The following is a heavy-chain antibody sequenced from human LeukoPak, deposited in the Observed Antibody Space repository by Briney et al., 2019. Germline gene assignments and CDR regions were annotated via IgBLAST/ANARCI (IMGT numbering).Heavy chain of an antibody. J-gene: IGHJ4*02. CDR2: INTDGSST. CDR1: GFTFSSYW. V-gene: IGHV3-74*01. CDR3: ARPLNYYDSSGYYYAFDY. D-gene: IGHD3-22*01. Sequence: PGGSLRLSCAASGFTFSSYWMHWVRQAPGRGLVWVSRINTDGSSTSYADSVKGRFAISRDNAKNTLYLQMNSLRAEDTAVYYRARPLNYYDSSGYYYAFDYWGQGTLVTVSS.